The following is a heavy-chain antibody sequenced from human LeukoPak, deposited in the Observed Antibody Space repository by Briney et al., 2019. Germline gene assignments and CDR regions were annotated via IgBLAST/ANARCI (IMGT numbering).Heavy chain of an antibody. Sequence: SETLSLTCTVSGGSIRSSSYYWGWIRQPPGKGLEWIGSISYSGSTYYNPSLKSRVTISLDMSKNQFSLKLGSVTAADTAVYYCARAWGDSSSWYAEPNAFDIWGQGTMVTVSS. D-gene: IGHD6-13*01. CDR3: ARAWGDSSSWYAEPNAFDI. J-gene: IGHJ3*02. V-gene: IGHV4-39*07. CDR2: ISYSGST. CDR1: GGSIRSSSYY.